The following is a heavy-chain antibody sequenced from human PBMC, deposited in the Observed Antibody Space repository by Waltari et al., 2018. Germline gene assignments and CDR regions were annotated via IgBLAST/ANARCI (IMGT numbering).Heavy chain of an antibody. CDR2: IYSSASN. D-gene: IGHD1-26*01. J-gene: IGHJ6*03. CDR1: GGSMTNYY. Sequence: QVQLQESGPGLVKPSETLSLTCTVSGGSMTNYYWSWIRQPAGKGLEWIGRIYSSASNSANPSVKNRVTISMDTSQNQGSLKLWSVTAADTAVYYCAREPLKVGWYYYHYYMDVWGKGITVTISS. V-gene: IGHV4-4*07. CDR3: AREPLKVGWYYYHYYMDV.